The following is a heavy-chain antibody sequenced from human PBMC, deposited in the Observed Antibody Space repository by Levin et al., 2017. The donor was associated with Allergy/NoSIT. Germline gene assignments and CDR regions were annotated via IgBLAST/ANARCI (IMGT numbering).Heavy chain of an antibody. J-gene: IGHJ4*02. Sequence: GESLKISCKASGYTFTGYYMHWVRQAPGQGLEWMGWINPNSGGTNYAQKFQGRVTMTRDTSISTAYMELSRLRSDDTAVYYCARDQWIAAAGTDDYWGQGTLVTVSS. CDR1: GYTFTGYY. V-gene: IGHV1-2*02. CDR2: INPNSGGT. CDR3: ARDQWIAAAGTDDY. D-gene: IGHD6-13*01.